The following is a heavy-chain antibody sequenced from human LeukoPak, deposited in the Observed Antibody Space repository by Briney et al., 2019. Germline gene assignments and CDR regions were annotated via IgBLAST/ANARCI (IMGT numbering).Heavy chain of an antibody. CDR1: GGSISSYY. Sequence: SETLSLTCTVSGGSISSYYWSWIRQPAGKGLEWIGRIYTSGSTNYNPSLKSRVTISVDTSKNQFSLKLSSVTAADTAVYYCARGSRNYYGSGSSPLDYWGQGTLVTVSS. V-gene: IGHV4-4*07. CDR3: ARGSRNYYGSGSSPLDY. D-gene: IGHD3-10*01. J-gene: IGHJ4*02. CDR2: IYTSGST.